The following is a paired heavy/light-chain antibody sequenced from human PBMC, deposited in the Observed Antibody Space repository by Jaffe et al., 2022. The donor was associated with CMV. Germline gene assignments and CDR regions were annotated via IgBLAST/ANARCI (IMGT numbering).Heavy chain of an antibody. CDR1: GGSIKSSNW. J-gene: IGHJ4*02. D-gene: IGHD2-8*02. CDR3: AKAPSVLYCGGGKCYKGGFDS. Sequence: QVQLHESGPGLVKPSGTLSVTCTVSGGSIKSSNWWTWVRQSPGKGLEWIGEIYHIGNTNYNPSLKSRVTISVDESENQFSLNVNSVTAADTAVYYCAKAPSVLYCGGGKCYKGGFDSWGQGTLVTVSS. V-gene: IGHV4-4*02. CDR2: IYHIGNT.
Light chain of an antibody. CDR1: QNIDSS. J-gene: IGKJ1*01. CDR2: GAS. Sequence: EIVMTQSPATLSVSPGERATLSCRASQNIDSSLVWYQHKPGQPPRLLIYGASTRTTGVPARFTGSGSGTEFTLTISSLQSEDFAIYYCQHYNNWLWTFGQGTKVEIK. V-gene: IGKV3-15*01. CDR3: QHYNNWLWT.